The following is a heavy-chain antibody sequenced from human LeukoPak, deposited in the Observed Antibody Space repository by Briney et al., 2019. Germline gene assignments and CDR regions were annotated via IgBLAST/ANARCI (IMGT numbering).Heavy chain of an antibody. CDR1: GFTFSSYA. V-gene: IGHV3-23*01. D-gene: IGHD3-10*01. Sequence: GGSLRLSCAASGFTFSSYAMSWVRPAPGKGREWVSAISGSGGSTYYADSVKGRFTISRDNSKNTLYLQMKSLRAEDTAVYYCAKVDGGSGSSWGQGTLVTVSS. CDR2: ISGSGGST. CDR3: AKVDGGSGSS. J-gene: IGHJ4*02.